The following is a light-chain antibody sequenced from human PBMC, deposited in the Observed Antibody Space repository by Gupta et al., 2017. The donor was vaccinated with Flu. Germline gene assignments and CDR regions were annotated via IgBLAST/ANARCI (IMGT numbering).Light chain of an antibody. CDR1: QSVSSN. Sequence: SPVTLSVSPGERATLSCRASQSVSSNLAWYQQKPGQAPRLLIYGASTRATGIPARFSGSGSGTEFTLTISSLQSEDFAVYYCQQDNNFYTFGQGTKLEIK. J-gene: IGKJ2*01. CDR3: QQDNNFYT. CDR2: GAS. V-gene: IGKV3-15*01.